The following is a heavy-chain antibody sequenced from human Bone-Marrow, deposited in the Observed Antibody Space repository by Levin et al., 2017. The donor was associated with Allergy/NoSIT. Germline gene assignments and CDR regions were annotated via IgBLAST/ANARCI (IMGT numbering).Heavy chain of an antibody. Sequence: GGSLRLSCEASGFMFSTYSMNWVRQAPGKGLEWVAFISSGSTYIHYADSLKGRFTISRDNAKTSLDLQMNSLRVEDTAMYYCAALVNDAFDMWGPGTLVTVSS. J-gene: IGHJ3*02. CDR3: AALVNDAFDM. D-gene: IGHD1-1*01. CDR1: GFMFSTYS. CDR2: ISSGSTYI. V-gene: IGHV3-21*01.